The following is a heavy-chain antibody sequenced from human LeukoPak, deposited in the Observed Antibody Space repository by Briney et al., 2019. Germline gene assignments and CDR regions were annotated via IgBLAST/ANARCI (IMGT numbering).Heavy chain of an antibody. CDR2: IYYSGST. Sequence: SETLSLTCTVSGGSISSSSYYWGWIRQPPGKGLEWIGSIYYSGSTYYNPSLKSRVTISVDTSKNQFSLKLSSVTAADTAVYYCASSYYDFWSGYFDYWGQGTLVTVSS. D-gene: IGHD3-3*01. J-gene: IGHJ4*02. CDR3: ASSYYDFWSGYFDY. V-gene: IGHV4-39*01. CDR1: GGSISSSSYY.